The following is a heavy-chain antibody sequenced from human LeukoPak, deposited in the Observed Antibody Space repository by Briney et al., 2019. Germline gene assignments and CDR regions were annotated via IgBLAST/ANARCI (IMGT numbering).Heavy chain of an antibody. CDR1: GFTVSSNY. J-gene: IGHJ3*02. Sequence: GGSLRLSCAASGFTVSSNYMSWVRQAPGKGLEWVSVIYSGGSTYYADSVKGRFTIPRDNSKNTLYLQMNSLRAEDTAVYYCARGKGGNYYDSSGYYFPHAFDIWGQGTMVTVSS. D-gene: IGHD3-22*01. CDR3: ARGKGGNYYDSSGYYFPHAFDI. V-gene: IGHV3-53*01. CDR2: IYSGGST.